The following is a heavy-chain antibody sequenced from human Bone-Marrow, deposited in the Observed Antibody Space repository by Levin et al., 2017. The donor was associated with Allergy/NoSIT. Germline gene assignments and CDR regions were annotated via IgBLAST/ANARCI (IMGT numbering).Heavy chain of an antibody. Sequence: GGSLRLSCSGSGFPFGSFSITWVRQAPGKGLEWVGFIRSELYGGSTEYAASVKGRFTISRSDSNRIASLHMTGLEHEDTAVYYCATDDMLRLLSLTDYWGQGTLVTVSS. CDR1: GFPFGSFS. D-gene: IGHD3-3*01. CDR3: ATDDMLRLLSLTDY. V-gene: IGHV3-49*04. J-gene: IGHJ4*02. CDR2: IRSELYGGST.